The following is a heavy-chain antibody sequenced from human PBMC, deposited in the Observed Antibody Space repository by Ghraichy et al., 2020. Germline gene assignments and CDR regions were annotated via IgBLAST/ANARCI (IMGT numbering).Heavy chain of an antibody. CDR2: IYYSGST. CDR3: ARFRDSSGYYFLAFDI. V-gene: IGHV4-31*03. D-gene: IGHD3-22*01. CDR1: GGSISSGGYY. Sequence: SETLSLTCTVSGGSISSGGYYWSWIRQHPGKGLEWIGYIYYSGSTYYNPSLKSRVTISVDTSKNQFSLKLSSVTAADTAVYYCARFRDSSGYYFLAFDIWGQGTMVTVSS. J-gene: IGHJ3*02.